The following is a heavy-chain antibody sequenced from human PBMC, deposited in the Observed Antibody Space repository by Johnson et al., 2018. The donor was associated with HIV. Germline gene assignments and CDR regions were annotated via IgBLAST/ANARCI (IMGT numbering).Heavy chain of an antibody. CDR1: GFTFSDYY. CDR2: IYSGGNT. Sequence: VQLMESGGGLVQPGGSLRLSCAASGFTFSDYYMSWIRQAPGKGLEWVSVIYSGGNTYYADSVKGRFTISRDNSKNTLYLQMNSLRAEDTAVYYCARQYADAFDIWGQGTMVTVSS. V-gene: IGHV3-66*04. CDR3: ARQYADAFDI. J-gene: IGHJ3*02.